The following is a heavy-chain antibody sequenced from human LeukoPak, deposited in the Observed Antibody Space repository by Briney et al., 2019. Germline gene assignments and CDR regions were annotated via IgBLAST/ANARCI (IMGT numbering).Heavy chain of an antibody. J-gene: IGHJ6*03. V-gene: IGHV1-2*02. CDR3: ARVERGYPPYYYYYMDV. CDR2: INPNSGGT. D-gene: IGHD5-12*01. Sequence: ASVKVSCKASGYTFTGYYMHWVRQAPGQGLEWMGWINPNSGGTNYAQKFQGRVTMTRDTSISTAYMELSRLRSDDTAVYYCARVERGYPPYYYYYMDVWGKGTTVTVSS. CDR1: GYTFTGYY.